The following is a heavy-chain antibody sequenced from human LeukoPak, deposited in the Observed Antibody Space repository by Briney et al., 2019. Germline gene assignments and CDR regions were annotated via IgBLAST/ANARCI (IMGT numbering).Heavy chain of an antibody. D-gene: IGHD6-13*01. CDR2: ISSSGSTI. CDR3: ARELTAAGLGWFDP. J-gene: IGHJ5*02. CDR1: GFTFSSYE. Sequence: GGSLRLSCAASGFTFSSYEMNWVRQAPGKGLEWVSYISSSGSTIYYADSVKGRFTISRDNAKNSLYLQMNSLRAEDTAVYYCARELTAAGLGWFDPWGQGTLVTVSS. V-gene: IGHV3-48*03.